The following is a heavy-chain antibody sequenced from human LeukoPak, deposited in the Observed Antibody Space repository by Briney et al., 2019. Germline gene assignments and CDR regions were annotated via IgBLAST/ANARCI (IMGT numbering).Heavy chain of an antibody. J-gene: IGHJ3*02. Sequence: PGGSLRLSCAASGFTFSSYSMNWVRQAPGKGLEWVSSISSSSSYIYYADSVKGRFTISRDNSKNTLYLQMNSLRAEDTAVYYCARETARGAFDIWGQGTMVTVSS. CDR2: ISSSSSYI. CDR3: ARETARGAFDI. CDR1: GFTFSSYS. V-gene: IGHV3-21*04.